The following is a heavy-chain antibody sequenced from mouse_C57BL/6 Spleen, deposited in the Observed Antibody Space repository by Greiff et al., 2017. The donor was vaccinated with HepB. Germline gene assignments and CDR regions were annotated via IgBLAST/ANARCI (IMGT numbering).Heavy chain of an antibody. Sequence: VQLQQSGPELVKPGASVKISCKASGYAFSSSWMNWVKQRPGKGLEWIGRIYPGDGDTNNNGKFKGKATLTADKSSSTAYMQLSSLTSEDSAVYFGARGGCYYEDWFAYWGQGTLVTVSA. D-gene: IGHD1-1*01. V-gene: IGHV1-82*01. CDR1: GYAFSSSW. CDR2: IYPGDGDT. CDR3: ARGGCYYEDWFAY. J-gene: IGHJ3*01.